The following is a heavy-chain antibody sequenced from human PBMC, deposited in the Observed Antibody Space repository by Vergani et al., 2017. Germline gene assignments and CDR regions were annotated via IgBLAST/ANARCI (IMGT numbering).Heavy chain of an antibody. D-gene: IGHD3-16*01. CDR3: ASGKYYSXSTSHFRGRYFDV. CDR2: IYNSGNG. Sequence: QMQLQESGPGLVKASETLYLTCTVSGDSIISRSYYWGWIRQPPGKGLEWIGSIYNSGNGDSSSSLKSRVTISADTSKNQFSLRLTSVTAADTAVYYCASGKYYSXSTSHFRGRYFDVWGRGTLVTGPS. CDR1: GDSIISRSYY. J-gene: IGHJ2*01. V-gene: IGHV4-39*01.